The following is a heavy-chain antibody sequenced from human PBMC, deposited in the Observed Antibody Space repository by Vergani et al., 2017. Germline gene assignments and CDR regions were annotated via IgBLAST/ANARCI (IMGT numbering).Heavy chain of an antibody. Sequence: QIQLVQSGAEVKKPGASVKVSCKASGYTFTRDAKHWVRKAPGTRLGWMGWNYAGNGNTKYSQKFQGRVTITRDTSARPAYMELSSLRSEDTAVYYCAREGEGWRITMVCPSWGQGTLVTVSS. J-gene: IGHJ5*02. D-gene: IGHD3-10*01. CDR1: GYTFTRDA. V-gene: IGHV1-3*01. CDR3: AREGEGWRITMVCPS. CDR2: NYAGNGNT.